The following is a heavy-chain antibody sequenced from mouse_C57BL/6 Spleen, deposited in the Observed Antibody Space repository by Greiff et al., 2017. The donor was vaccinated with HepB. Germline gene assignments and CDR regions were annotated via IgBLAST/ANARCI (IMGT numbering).Heavy chain of an antibody. CDR3: TRAGYGYAMDY. D-gene: IGHD2-2*01. V-gene: IGHV1-15*01. CDR2: IDPETGGT. Sequence: QVQLKESGAELVRPGASVTLSCKASGYTFTDYEMHWVKQTPVHGLEWIGAIDPETGGTAYNQKFKGKAILTADKSSSTAYMELRSLTSEDSAVYYCTRAGYGYAMDYWGQGTSVTVSS. CDR1: GYTFTDYE. J-gene: IGHJ4*01.